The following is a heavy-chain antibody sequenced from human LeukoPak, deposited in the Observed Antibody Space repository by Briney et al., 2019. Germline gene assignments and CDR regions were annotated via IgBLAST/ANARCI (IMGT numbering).Heavy chain of an antibody. J-gene: IGHJ3*02. Sequence: SETLSLTCAVYGGSFSGYYWSWIRQPPGKGLEWIGEINHSGSTNYNPSLKSRVTISVDTSKNQFSLKLSSVTAADTAVYYCAMREPAVTGGAFDIWGQGTMVTVSS. V-gene: IGHV4-34*01. CDR1: GGSFSGYY. D-gene: IGHD1-14*01. CDR3: AMREPAVTGGAFDI. CDR2: INHSGST.